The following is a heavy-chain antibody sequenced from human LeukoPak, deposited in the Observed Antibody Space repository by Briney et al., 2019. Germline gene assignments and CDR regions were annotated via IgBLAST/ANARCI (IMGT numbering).Heavy chain of an antibody. Sequence: GESLKISCKGSGYSFTNYWIGWVRQMPGKGLEWMGIIYPGDSDTRYSPSFQGQVTISADKSISTAYLQWSSLKASDTAMYYCARLTYYYDSSGSGYFDYWGQGTLVTVSS. D-gene: IGHD3-22*01. CDR3: ARLTYYYDSSGSGYFDY. CDR1: GYSFTNYW. J-gene: IGHJ4*02. CDR2: IYPGDSDT. V-gene: IGHV5-51*01.